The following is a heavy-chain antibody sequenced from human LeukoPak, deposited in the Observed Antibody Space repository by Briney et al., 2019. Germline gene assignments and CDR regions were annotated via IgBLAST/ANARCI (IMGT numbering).Heavy chain of an antibody. V-gene: IGHV1-8*01. J-gene: IGHJ4*02. CDR3: ARHFGTADNFDY. Sequence: GPAKVSCKTSGYTFTNNDIHWVRQAPGQALEWMGWMHPDTGDTGYAQKFQGRVIMTRDTSISTAYMELTSLRPDDTAVYYCARHFGTADNFDYWGQGTLLIAS. D-gene: IGHD2-21*02. CDR1: GYTFTNND. CDR2: MHPDTGDT.